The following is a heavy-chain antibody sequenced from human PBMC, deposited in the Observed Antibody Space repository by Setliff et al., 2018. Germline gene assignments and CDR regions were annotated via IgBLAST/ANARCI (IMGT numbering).Heavy chain of an antibody. J-gene: IGHJ3*01. CDR3: AISTLSICSGGSCPNVFDV. V-gene: IGHV1-18*01. D-gene: IGHD2-15*01. CDR2: ISAYNGHT. CDR1: GYNFAESI. Sequence: ASVKVSCKASGYNFAESIVSWVRQAPGQGLEWMGWISAYNGHTYSAQKFQARVTLTTDTSTNMAYMELRGLRSDDTAIYYCAISTLSICSGGSCPNVFDVWGPGTLVTVSS.